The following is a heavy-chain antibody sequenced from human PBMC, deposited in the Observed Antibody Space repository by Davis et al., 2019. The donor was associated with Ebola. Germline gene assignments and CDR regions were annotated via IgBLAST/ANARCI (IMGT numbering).Heavy chain of an antibody. V-gene: IGHV1-69*13. Sequence: SSVKVSCKASGGTFSSYAISWVRQAPGQALEWMGGIILIFGTSNYAQKFQGRVTITADESTSTAYMELSSLRSEDTAVYYCARASLLWFRELPKSPDYYYYYGMDVWGQGTTVTVSS. CDR1: GGTFSSYA. CDR2: IILIFGTS. CDR3: ARASLLWFRELPKSPDYYYYYGMDV. D-gene: IGHD3-10*01. J-gene: IGHJ6*02.